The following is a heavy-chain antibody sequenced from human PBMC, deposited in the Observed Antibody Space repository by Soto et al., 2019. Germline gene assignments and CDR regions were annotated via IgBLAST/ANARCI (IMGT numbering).Heavy chain of an antibody. V-gene: IGHV5-51*01. CDR1: GYSFTDYW. Sequence: PGESLKISCQSSGYSFTDYWIGWVRQMPGKGLEWMGIIYPGDSDARYSPSFQGQVTISVDTSINTAFLRWNSLTASDTAIYYCARQADYNILTGYFYYFDYWGQGSLVTVSS. D-gene: IGHD3-9*01. CDR2: IYPGDSDA. J-gene: IGHJ4*02. CDR3: ARQADYNILTGYFYYFDY.